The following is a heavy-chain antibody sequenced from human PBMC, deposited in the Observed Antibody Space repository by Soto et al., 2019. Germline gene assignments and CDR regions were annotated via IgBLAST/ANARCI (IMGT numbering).Heavy chain of an antibody. D-gene: IGHD3-3*01. CDR2: ISGSDGKT. V-gene: IGHV3-23*01. CDR1: GFSFGSYA. CDR3: ARWSYLDY. J-gene: IGHJ4*02. Sequence: GSLRLAGAASGFSFGSYALSWVRQAPGKGLEWVSTISGSDGKTFYADSVKGRLSISRDTSQSTLYLQMNSLRADDTAMYYCARWSYLDYWGQGTRVTVSS.